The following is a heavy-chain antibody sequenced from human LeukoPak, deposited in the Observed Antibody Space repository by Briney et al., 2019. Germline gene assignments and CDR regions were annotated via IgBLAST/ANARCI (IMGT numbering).Heavy chain of an antibody. CDR1: GFTFSSYS. Sequence: GGSLILSCAASGFTFSSYSMNWVRQAPGKGLEWVSYISSTSNTMYYADSVKGRFTISRDNAKTSLYLQMNSLTPEDTAVYYCARISVIRGLSSFDSWGQGTLVTVSS. V-gene: IGHV3-48*04. CDR2: ISSTSNTM. CDR3: ARISVIRGLSSFDS. J-gene: IGHJ4*02. D-gene: IGHD3-10*01.